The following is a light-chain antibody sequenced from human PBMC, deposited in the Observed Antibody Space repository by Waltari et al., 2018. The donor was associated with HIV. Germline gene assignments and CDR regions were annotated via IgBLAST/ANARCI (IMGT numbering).Light chain of an antibody. CDR3: CSYAGSYTFWV. CDR1: SSDVGDYDY. Sequence: QSALTQPRSVSGSPGQSVTISCTGTSSDVGDYDYVSWYEQHPGKAPKLMIYDVSKRPSGVPDRFSGSKSGNTASLTISGLQAEDEADYFCCSYAGSYTFWVFGGGTTLTVL. J-gene: IGLJ3*02. V-gene: IGLV2-11*01. CDR2: DVS.